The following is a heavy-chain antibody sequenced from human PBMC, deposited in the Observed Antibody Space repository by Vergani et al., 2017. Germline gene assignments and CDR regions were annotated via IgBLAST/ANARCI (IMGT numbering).Heavy chain of an antibody. CDR1: GGSFSGYY. CDR2: IYYSGST. CDR3: ARDGGGAYYDFWSGYFPGYYYYGMDV. D-gene: IGHD3-3*01. V-gene: IGHV4-34*01. J-gene: IGHJ6*02. Sequence: QVQLQQWGAGLLKPSETLSLTCAVYGGSFSGYYWSWIRQPPGKGLEWIGSIYYSGSTYYNPSLKSRVTISVDTSKNQFSLKLSSVTAADTAVYYCARDGGGAYYDFWSGYFPGYYYYGMDVWGQGTTVTVSS.